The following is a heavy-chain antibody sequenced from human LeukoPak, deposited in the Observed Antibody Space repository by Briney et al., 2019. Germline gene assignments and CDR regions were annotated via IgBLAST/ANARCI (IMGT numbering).Heavy chain of an antibody. CDR1: GFTFTSYT. Sequence: GGSLRLSCAASGFTFTSYTMNWVRQAPGKGLEWVSYITSSSDYTSYADSVKGRFTISRDNAKNSLYLQMNSLRAEDTAVYYCARETVVRGVAFDYWGPGTLVTVSS. J-gene: IGHJ4*02. CDR2: ITSSSDYT. V-gene: IGHV3-21*05. CDR3: ARETVVRGVAFDY. D-gene: IGHD3-10*01.